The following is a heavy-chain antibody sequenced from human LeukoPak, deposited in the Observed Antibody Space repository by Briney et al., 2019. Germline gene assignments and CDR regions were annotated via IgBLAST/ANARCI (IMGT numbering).Heavy chain of an antibody. D-gene: IGHD3-22*01. CDR3: ARRPYDSSVYYLNY. CDR2: LYAGDLDT. CDR1: GYCFTSYW. J-gene: IGHJ4*02. Sequence: GESLKISGKGSGYCFTSYWIGWVRHMPGEGVEWMVILYAGDLDTRYRVSGQGPVSISAAKSLSTAYLQWSSLKASDTALYYRARRPYDSSVYYLNYWGQGTMVTVSS. V-gene: IGHV5-51*01.